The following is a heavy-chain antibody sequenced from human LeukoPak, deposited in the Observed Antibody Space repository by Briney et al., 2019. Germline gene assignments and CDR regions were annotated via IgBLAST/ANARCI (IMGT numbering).Heavy chain of an antibody. CDR2: ISTTVGNT. CDR3: TKRAEFGGFDP. Sequence: PGGSLRLSCAASGFTFSTSAMSWVRQAPGKGLEWVSSISTTVGNTYYADSVKGRFTISRDNSNNTLYLQMNSLTAEDTAVYYCTKRAEFGGFDPWGQGTLVTVS. CDR1: GFTFSTSA. D-gene: IGHD3-10*01. V-gene: IGHV3-23*01. J-gene: IGHJ5*02.